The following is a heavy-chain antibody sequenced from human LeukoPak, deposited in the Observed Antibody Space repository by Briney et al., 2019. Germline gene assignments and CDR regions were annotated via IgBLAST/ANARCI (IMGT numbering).Heavy chain of an antibody. CDR1: GDSVSSNNGA. D-gene: IGHD3-9*01. CDR3: ARDVGTTGWHTYDF. V-gene: IGHV6-1*01. J-gene: IGHJ4*02. Sequence: SQTLSLICAISGDSVSSNNGAWNWIRQSPSRGLEWLGRTYYRSKWYNDYAGSLMSRITISPDTSKNQFSLQVYSVTPEDTAVYYCARDVGTTGWHTYDFWGRGTLVTVSS. CDR2: TYYRSKWYN.